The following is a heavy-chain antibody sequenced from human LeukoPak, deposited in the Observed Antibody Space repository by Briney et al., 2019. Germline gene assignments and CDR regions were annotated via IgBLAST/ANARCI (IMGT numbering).Heavy chain of an antibody. CDR3: ARTQDLYDSSGYYDY. CDR2: IDWDDDE. J-gene: IGHJ4*02. Sequence: SGPALVKPTQTLTLTCTFSGLSLNTRGMSVSWLRQPPGKPLEWLARIDWDDDEYFTTSLQTGLSISKDTSKNQVVLTMPKMDPVDTATYYCARTQDLYDSSGYYDYWRQGILVSVSS. D-gene: IGHD3-22*01. V-gene: IGHV2-70*11. CDR1: GLSLNTRGMS.